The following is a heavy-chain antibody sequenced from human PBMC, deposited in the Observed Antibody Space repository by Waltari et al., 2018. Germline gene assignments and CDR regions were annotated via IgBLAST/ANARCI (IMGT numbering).Heavy chain of an antibody. D-gene: IGHD6-13*01. V-gene: IGHV1-18*01. CDR3: AREYRQQLCGYIGSDY. J-gene: IGHJ4*02. CDR2: ISTYNANT. Sequence: QVQLVQSGAEVKKPGASVKVSCKASGYTFTSYGISWVRQAPGQGLEWMGWISTYNANTNYAQILQGRVTMTTDTSTSTAYMELRSLRCDDTAVYYCAREYRQQLCGYIGSDYWGQGTLVTVSS. CDR1: GYTFTSYG.